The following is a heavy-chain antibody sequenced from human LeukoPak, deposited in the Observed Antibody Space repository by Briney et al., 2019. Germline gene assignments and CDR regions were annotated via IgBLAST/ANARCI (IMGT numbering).Heavy chain of an antibody. V-gene: IGHV4-34*01. J-gene: IGHJ4*02. CDR1: GGSFCGYY. CDR3: ARGTLGYCSSASCPQFDY. CDR2: INHSGST. Sequence: KPSETLSLTCAVYGGSFCGYYWSWIRQPPGKGLEWIGEINHSGSTNYNPSLKSRVTISVDTSKNQFSLKLSSVTAADTAVYYCARGTLGYCSSASCPQFDYWGQGTLVTVSS. D-gene: IGHD2-2*01.